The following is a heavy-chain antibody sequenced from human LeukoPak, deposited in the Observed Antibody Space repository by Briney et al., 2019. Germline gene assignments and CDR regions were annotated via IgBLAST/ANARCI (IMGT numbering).Heavy chain of an antibody. CDR3: AREAGIDYYGSGSRGWFDP. CDR2: ISAYNGNT. V-gene: IGHV1-18*01. Sequence: GASVKVSCKASGYTFTSYGISWVRQAPGQGLEWMGWISAYNGNTNYAQKLQGRVTMTTDTSTSTAYMELRSLRSDDTAVYYGAREAGIDYYGSGSRGWFDPWGQGTLVTVSS. CDR1: GYTFTSYG. J-gene: IGHJ5*02. D-gene: IGHD3-10*01.